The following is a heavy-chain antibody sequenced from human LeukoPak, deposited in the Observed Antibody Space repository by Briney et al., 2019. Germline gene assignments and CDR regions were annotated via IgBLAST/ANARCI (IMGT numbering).Heavy chain of an antibody. CDR2: IYYSGST. J-gene: IGHJ4*02. Sequence: SETLSLTCPVSGGSLSSYYWSWIRQPPAKGLAWIGYIYYSGSTNYNPSLKSRVTISVDTSKNQFSLKLSSVTAADTAVYYCAREAHSSSYFDYWGQGTLVTVSS. V-gene: IGHV4-59*01. D-gene: IGHD6-6*01. CDR1: GGSLSSYY. CDR3: AREAHSSSYFDY.